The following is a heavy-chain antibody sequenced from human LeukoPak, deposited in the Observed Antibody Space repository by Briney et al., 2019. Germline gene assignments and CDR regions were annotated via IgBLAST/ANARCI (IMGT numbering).Heavy chain of an antibody. Sequence: SVEVSCKASGGTFSSYAISWVRQAPGQGLEWMGGIIPIFGTANYAQKSQGRVTITADKSTSTAYMELSSLRSEDTAVYYCARVQRITMVRGVPGPLDWGQGTLVTVSS. J-gene: IGHJ4*02. CDR3: ARVQRITMVRGVPGPLD. CDR1: GGTFSSYA. D-gene: IGHD3-10*01. CDR2: IIPIFGTA. V-gene: IGHV1-69*06.